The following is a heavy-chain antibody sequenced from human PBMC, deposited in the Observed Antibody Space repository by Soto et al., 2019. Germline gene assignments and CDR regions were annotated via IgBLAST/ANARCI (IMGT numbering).Heavy chain of an antibody. Sequence: EVQLLESGGGLVQPGGSLRLSCAASGFTFSSYAMSWVRQAPGKGLEWVSTISFSGGSTYYAGSVKGRFTISRDNSKNTLYLQMYSLRAEDTAVYYCAKGDAYYDLPHWFDPWGQGTLVTVSS. CDR3: AKGDAYYDLPHWFDP. CDR1: GFTFSSYA. CDR2: ISFSGGST. V-gene: IGHV3-23*01. D-gene: IGHD3-3*01. J-gene: IGHJ5*02.